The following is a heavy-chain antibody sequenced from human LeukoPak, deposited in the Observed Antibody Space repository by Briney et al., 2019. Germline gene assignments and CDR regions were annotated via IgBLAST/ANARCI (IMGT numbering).Heavy chain of an antibody. CDR2: ISPSGTTM. CDR1: GFTFSDYY. CDR3: ARYKGLGD. V-gene: IGHV3-11*01. Sequence: GESLKISCAASGFTFSDYYMSWIRQAPGKGLEWVSYISPSGTTMFYADSVKGRFTISRDNAKSSLSLQMNSLRAEDSAVYYCARYKGLGDWGQGTLVTVSS. J-gene: IGHJ4*02. D-gene: IGHD1-1*01.